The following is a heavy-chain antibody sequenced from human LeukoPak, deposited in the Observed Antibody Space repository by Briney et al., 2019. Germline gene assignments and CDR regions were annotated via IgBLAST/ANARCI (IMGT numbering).Heavy chain of an antibody. CDR2: IYNGDNT. D-gene: IGHD6-19*01. CDR3: ARASQWLAFDY. CDR1: GFTVGSIH. J-gene: IGHJ4*02. Sequence: PGGSLRLSCAVSGFTVGSIHMAWVRQAPGKGLEWVSVIYNGDNTYYADSVRGRFTISRDNSKNTMYLQMNSLRAEDTAVYYCARASQWLAFDYWGQGTLVNVSS. V-gene: IGHV3-66*01.